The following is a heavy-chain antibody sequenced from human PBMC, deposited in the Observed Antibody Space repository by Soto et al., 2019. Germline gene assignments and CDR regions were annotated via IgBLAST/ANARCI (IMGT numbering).Heavy chain of an antibody. V-gene: IGHV3-23*01. CDR1: GFTFSSYA. D-gene: IGHD3-3*01. CDR3: AKLRYDFWSGPYFDY. J-gene: IGHJ4*02. CDR2: ISGSGGST. Sequence: PGGSLRLSCAASGFTFSSYAMSWVRQAPGKGLEWVSAISGSGGSTYYADSVKGRFTISRDNSKNTLYLQMNSLRAEDTAVYYCAKLRYDFWSGPYFDYWGQGTLVTVSS.